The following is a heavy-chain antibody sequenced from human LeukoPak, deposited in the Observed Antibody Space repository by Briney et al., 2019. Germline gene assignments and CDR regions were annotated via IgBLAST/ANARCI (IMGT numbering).Heavy chain of an antibody. CDR2: IYHGETT. Sequence: SETLSLTCTVSGYSITTGHYWGWIRQPPGRGLEWIGSIYHGETTYYNPSLRTRVTISVDTSKNQFSLKLSSVTAADTAVYYCAREQLLLRIFDYWGQGTLVTVSS. V-gene: IGHV4-38-2*02. CDR1: GYSITTGHY. J-gene: IGHJ4*02. CDR3: AREQLLLRIFDY. D-gene: IGHD2-2*01.